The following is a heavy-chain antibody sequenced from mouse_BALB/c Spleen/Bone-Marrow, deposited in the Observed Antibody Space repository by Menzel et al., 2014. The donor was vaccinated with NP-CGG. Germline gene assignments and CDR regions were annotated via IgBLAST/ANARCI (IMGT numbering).Heavy chain of an antibody. CDR2: IYPGDGDT. D-gene: IGHD1-1*01. CDR1: GCASSSYW. CDR3: AKSGYGSFDY. Sequence: VHLVESGAELVRPGSSVKISCKASGCASSSYWVNWVRQRPGQGLEWIGQIYPGDGDTSYNGKFKDKATLTADKSSSTAYLQRSSLTSEASAVYFCAKSGYGSFDYWGQGTTLTVSS. J-gene: IGHJ2*01. V-gene: IGHV1-80*01.